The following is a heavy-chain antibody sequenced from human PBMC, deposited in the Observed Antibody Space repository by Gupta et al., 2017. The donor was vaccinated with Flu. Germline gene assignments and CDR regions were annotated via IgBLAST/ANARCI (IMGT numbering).Heavy chain of an antibody. J-gene: IGHJ6*02. Sequence: EVQLVESGGGLVQPGGSLRLSCAASGFTFSRYWMHWARQAPGKGLVWVSRINSDGSSTSYADSVKGRFTISRDNAKNTLYLQMNSLRAEDTAVYYCAHLNNWNDQYYYYGMDGWGQGTTVTVSS. CDR1: GFTFSRYW. D-gene: IGHD1-1*01. CDR3: AHLNNWNDQYYYYGMDG. V-gene: IGHV3-74*01. CDR2: INSDGSST.